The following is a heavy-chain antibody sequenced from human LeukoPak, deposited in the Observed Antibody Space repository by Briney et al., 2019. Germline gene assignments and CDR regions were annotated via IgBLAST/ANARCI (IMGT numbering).Heavy chain of an antibody. CDR1: GGSIRSSDW. CDR3: ARAAAWFGES. CDR2: IYHSGTT. D-gene: IGHD3-10*01. J-gene: IGHJ4*02. Sequence: SETLSLTCAVSGGSIRSSDWWSWVRQPPGKGLEWIGDIYHSGTTNYNPSLKSQVTISVDKSKNQFSLRLSSVTAADTAVYYCARAAAWFGESWGQGTLVTVSS. V-gene: IGHV4-4*02.